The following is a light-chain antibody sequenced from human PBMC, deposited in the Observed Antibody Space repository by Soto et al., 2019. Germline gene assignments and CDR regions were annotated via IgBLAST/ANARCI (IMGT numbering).Light chain of an antibody. V-gene: IGKV1-5*03. Sequence: DIQMTQSPSTLSASAGDRVTITCRASQSISSYLAWYQQRPGKPPKLLVYRASSLESGVPSRFRGSGYGTEFTLTISSLQPDDFAAYYCQQCYSYPWTFGQGTKVDIK. CDR1: QSISSY. CDR2: RAS. J-gene: IGKJ1*01. CDR3: QQCYSYPWT.